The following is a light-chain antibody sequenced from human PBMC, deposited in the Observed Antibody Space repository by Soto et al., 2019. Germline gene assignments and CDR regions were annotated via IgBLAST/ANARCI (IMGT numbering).Light chain of an antibody. CDR2: KAS. V-gene: IGKV1-5*03. Sequence: DIQMTQSPPTLSASVGDRVTITCRASQSISSWLAWYQQKPGKAPKLLSYKASSLESGVPSRFSGSGSGTEFTLTISSLQPGDFATYYCQQCNNYPWTFGQGTKVEIK. CDR1: QSISSW. CDR3: QQCNNYPWT. J-gene: IGKJ1*01.